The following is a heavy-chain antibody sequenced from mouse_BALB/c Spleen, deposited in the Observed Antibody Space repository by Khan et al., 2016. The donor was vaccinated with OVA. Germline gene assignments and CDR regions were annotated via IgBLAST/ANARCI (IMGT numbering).Heavy chain of an antibody. CDR3: TSGGAWYTMISWFAY. V-gene: IGHV1S81*02. D-gene: IGHD2-4*01. CDR1: GYTFTSYY. Sequence: QVQLQQPGAELVKPGASVKLSCKASGYTFTSYYMYWVKQRPGQGLEWIGGINPRNGGTNFNEKFKSKATLTVDKSSSTAYMQLSSLTSEDSAVYDVTSGGAWYTMISWFAYWGQGTLVTVSA. J-gene: IGHJ3*01. CDR2: INPRNGGT.